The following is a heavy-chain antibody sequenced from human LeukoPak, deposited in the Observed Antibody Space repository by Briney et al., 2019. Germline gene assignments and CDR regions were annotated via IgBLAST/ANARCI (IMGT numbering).Heavy chain of an antibody. CDR2: INHSGST. CDR1: GGSLSGYY. D-gene: IGHD6-13*01. Sequence: TSETLSLTCAVYGGSLSGYYWSWIRQPPGKGLEWIGEINHSGSTNYNPSLKSRVTISVDTSKNQFSLKLSSVTAADTAVYYCARIPYSSSWYGMVDYWGQGTLVTVSS. V-gene: IGHV4-34*01. J-gene: IGHJ4*02. CDR3: ARIPYSSSWYGMVDY.